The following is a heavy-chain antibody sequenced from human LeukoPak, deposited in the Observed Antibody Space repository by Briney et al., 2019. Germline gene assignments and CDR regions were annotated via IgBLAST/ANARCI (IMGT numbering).Heavy chain of an antibody. CDR2: IYYSGST. CDR3: ARVVVVSATLIDY. D-gene: IGHD2-21*02. J-gene: IGHJ4*02. V-gene: IGHV4-39*07. CDR1: GGSISSSSYY. Sequence: SETLSLTCTVSGGSISSSSYYWGWIRPPPGKGLEWIGSIYYSGSTYYNPSLKCRVTISVDTSKNQFSLKLSSVTAADTAVYYCARVVVVSATLIDYWGQGTLVTVSS.